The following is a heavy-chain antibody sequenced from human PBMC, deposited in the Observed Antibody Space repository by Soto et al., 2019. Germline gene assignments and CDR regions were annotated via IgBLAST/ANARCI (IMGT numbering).Heavy chain of an antibody. Sequence: ASVKVSCKASGYTFTSYGISWVRQAPGQGLEWMGWISAYNGNTNYAQKLQGRVTMTTDTSTSTAYMELRSLRSDDTAVYYCARGARALKDDYIWGSYRYNYWGQGTLVTVSS. CDR1: GYTFTSYG. CDR2: ISAYNGNT. J-gene: IGHJ4*02. CDR3: ARGARALKDDYIWGSYRYNY. D-gene: IGHD3-16*02. V-gene: IGHV1-18*01.